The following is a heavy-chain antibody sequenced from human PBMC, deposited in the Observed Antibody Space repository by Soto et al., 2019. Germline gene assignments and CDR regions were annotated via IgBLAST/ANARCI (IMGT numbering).Heavy chain of an antibody. CDR1: GFTVSSNY. V-gene: IGHV3-66*01. CDR2: IYSGGST. CDR3: ARDPYIAAVNYYYYMDV. J-gene: IGHJ6*03. Sequence: GGSLRLSCAASGFTVSSNYMSWVRQAPGKGLEWVSVIYSGGSTYYADSVKGRFTISRDNSKNTLYLQMNSLRAEDTAVYYCARDPYIAAVNYYYYMDVWGKGITVTVPS. D-gene: IGHD6-13*01.